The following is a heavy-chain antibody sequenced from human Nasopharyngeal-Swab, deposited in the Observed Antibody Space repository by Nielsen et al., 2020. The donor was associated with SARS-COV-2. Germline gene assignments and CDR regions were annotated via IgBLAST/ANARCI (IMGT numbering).Heavy chain of an antibody. CDR1: GGSFSGYY. CDR2: INHSGST. CDR3: ASSGAYFDY. D-gene: IGHD5-12*01. V-gene: IGHV4-34*01. J-gene: IGHJ4*02. Sequence: SETLSLTCAVYGGSFSGYYWSWIRQPPGKGLEWIGEINHSGSTNYNPSLKSRVIISVDTSKNQFSLKLSSVTAADTAVYYCASSGAYFDYWGQGTLVTVSS.